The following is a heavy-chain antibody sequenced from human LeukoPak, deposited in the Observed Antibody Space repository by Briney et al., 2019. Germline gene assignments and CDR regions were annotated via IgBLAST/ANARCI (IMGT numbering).Heavy chain of an antibody. CDR3: ARVELATIDHFDY. Sequence: TSETLSLTCTVSGGSISSYYWSWIRQPPGKGLERIGRIYSSGSTNYNPSLKSRVTMSVDTSKNQFSLKLTSVTAADTAVYYCARVELATIDHFDYWGQGILVTVSS. V-gene: IGHV4-4*07. J-gene: IGHJ4*02. CDR2: IYSSGST. CDR1: GGSISSYY. D-gene: IGHD5-24*01.